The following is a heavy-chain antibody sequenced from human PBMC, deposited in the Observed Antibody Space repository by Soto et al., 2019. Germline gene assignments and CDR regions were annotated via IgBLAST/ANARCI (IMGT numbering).Heavy chain of an antibody. Sequence: QEQLVQSGAEVKKPGSSVKVSCKASGGTFSSYAISWVRQAPGQGLEWMGGIIPIFGTANYAQKFQGRVTITADESTSTAYMELSSLRSEDTAVYYCARESYYYDSSGYYYVADYWGQGTLVTVSS. CDR3: ARESYYYDSSGYYYVADY. V-gene: IGHV1-69*01. D-gene: IGHD3-22*01. CDR2: IIPIFGTA. J-gene: IGHJ4*02. CDR1: GGTFSSYA.